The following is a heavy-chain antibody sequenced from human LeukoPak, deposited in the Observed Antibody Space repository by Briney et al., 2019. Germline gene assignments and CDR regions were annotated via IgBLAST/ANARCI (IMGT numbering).Heavy chain of an antibody. CDR1: GFTFSGYS. CDR2: ISSSGSTI. J-gene: IGHJ3*02. V-gene: IGHV3-48*04. CDR3: ARITLRSWYSLDAFDI. Sequence: GGSLRLSCAASGFTFSGYSMNWVRQAPGKGLEWLSYISSSGSTIYYADSVKGRFTISRDNAKNSLYLQMNSLRAEDTAVYYCARITLRSWYSLDAFDIWGQGTMVTVSS. D-gene: IGHD6-13*01.